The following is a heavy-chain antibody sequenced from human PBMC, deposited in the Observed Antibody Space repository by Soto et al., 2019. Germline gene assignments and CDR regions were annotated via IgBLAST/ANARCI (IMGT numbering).Heavy chain of an antibody. J-gene: IGHJ6*02. CDR3: ASVSAAQYYYGMDA. CDR1: EFSFSTYW. V-gene: IGHV3-74*01. D-gene: IGHD2-15*01. Sequence: VQLVESGGGLVQPGGSLRLSCVASEFSFSTYWMHWVRQAPGKGLRWFARIDTTGGTRTYADSVQGRFTISRDNAKNTMYLQMNSVRDDDTAIYFCASVSAAQYYYGMDAWGQGTKVTVS. CDR2: IDTTGGTR.